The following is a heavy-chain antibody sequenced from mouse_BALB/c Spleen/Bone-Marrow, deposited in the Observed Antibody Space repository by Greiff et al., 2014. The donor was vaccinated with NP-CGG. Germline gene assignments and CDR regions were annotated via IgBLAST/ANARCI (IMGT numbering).Heavy chain of an antibody. CDR3: ARGFLGYFDY. J-gene: IGHJ2*01. CDR2: ISIYSGNT. CDR1: GYTFTDYP. Sequence: VQRVESGPELVRPGVSVKISCKGSGYTFTDYPMHWVKQSHAKSLEWIGVISIYSGNTNYNQNFRGKATMTVDKSSSTVYMELARLTSEDSAIYHCARGFLGYFDYWGQGTTLTVSS. V-gene: IGHV1S137*01.